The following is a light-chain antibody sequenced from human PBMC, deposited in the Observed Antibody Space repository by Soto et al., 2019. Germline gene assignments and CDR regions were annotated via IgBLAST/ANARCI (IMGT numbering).Light chain of an antibody. J-gene: IGKJ5*01. Sequence: DIQLTQSPSSLSASEGDRVTITCRVSQGISSYLNWYRQKPGKVPKLLIYSASNLQSGVPSRFSGSGSGTEFTLTISSLQPDDFATYYCQQANSFPITFGQGTRLEIK. CDR3: QQANSFPIT. CDR2: SAS. V-gene: IGKV1-27*01. CDR1: QGISSY.